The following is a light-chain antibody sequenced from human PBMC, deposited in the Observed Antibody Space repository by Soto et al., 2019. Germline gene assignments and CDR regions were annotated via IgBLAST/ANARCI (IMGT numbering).Light chain of an antibody. CDR3: QQHYSTPWT. CDR1: QGISSY. CDR2: AAS. J-gene: IGKJ2*02. V-gene: IGKV1-8*01. Sequence: AIRMTQSPSSFSASTGDRVTITCRASQGISSYLAWYQQKPGKAPKLLIYAASTLQSGVPSRFSGSGSGTDFTLTISCLQSEDFATYYCQQHYSTPWTFGQGTKLQIK.